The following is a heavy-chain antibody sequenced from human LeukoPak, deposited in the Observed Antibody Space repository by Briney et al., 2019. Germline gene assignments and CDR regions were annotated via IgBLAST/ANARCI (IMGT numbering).Heavy chain of an antibody. D-gene: IGHD3-10*01. V-gene: IGHV3-23*01. CDR1: GFTFSSYA. CDR2: ISNSGGST. CDR3: AKGGSYYYYYMDV. Sequence: PGGSLRLSCAASGFTFSSYATSWVRQAPGKGLEWVSGISNSGGSTYYADSVKGRFTISRDNSKNTLYLQMNSLRAEDTAVYYCAKGGSYYYYYMDVWGKGTTVTISS. J-gene: IGHJ6*03.